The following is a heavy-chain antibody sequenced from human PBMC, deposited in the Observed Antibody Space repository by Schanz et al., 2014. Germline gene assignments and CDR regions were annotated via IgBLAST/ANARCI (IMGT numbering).Heavy chain of an antibody. CDR1: GFTFSSYA. Sequence: EVQLLESGGGLVQPGGSLRLSCVASGFTFSSYAMSWVRQAPGKGLEWVSGMSGSGSTADYADSVKGRFTISRDNSRKTLYLQMNSLRADDTAVYYCAKDLYNYGICDSWGQGTLVTVSS. CDR2: MSGSGSTA. CDR3: AKDLYNYGICDS. J-gene: IGHJ5*01. V-gene: IGHV3-23*01. D-gene: IGHD3-16*01.